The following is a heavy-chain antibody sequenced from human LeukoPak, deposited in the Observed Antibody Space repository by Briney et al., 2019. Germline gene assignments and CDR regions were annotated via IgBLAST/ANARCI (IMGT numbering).Heavy chain of an antibody. CDR1: GFTFSSYS. CDR2: ISSSGSYI. V-gene: IGHV3-21*01. CDR3: ARAAPLYDYVWGSYRSDAFDI. D-gene: IGHD3-16*02. J-gene: IGHJ3*02. Sequence: GGSLRLSCAASGFTFSSYSMNWVRQAPGKGLEWVSSISSSGSYIYYADSVKGRFTISRDNAKNSLYLQMNSLRAEDTAVYYCARAAPLYDYVWGSYRSDAFDIWGQGTMVTVSS.